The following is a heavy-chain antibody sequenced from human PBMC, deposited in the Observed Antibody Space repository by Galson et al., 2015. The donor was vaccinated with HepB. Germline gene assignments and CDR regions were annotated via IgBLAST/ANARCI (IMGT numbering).Heavy chain of an antibody. D-gene: IGHD3-10*01. CDR2: INEDGSEK. V-gene: IGHV3-7*02. CDR3: VNYRGTALDL. Sequence: SLRLSCAASGFTFNNYCMSWVRQAPGKGLAWVAYINEDGSEKNYADSVKDRFSISRDNARNSLYLQMKSLRPDDTALYYCVNYRGTALDLWSQGTMVTVSS. J-gene: IGHJ3*01. CDR1: GFTFNNYC.